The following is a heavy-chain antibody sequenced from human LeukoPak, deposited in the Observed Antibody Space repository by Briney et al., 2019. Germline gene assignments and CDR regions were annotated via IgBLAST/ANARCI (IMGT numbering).Heavy chain of an antibody. D-gene: IGHD1-20*01. CDR3: ASLITGTQGAEWFDP. Sequence: GGSLRLSCAASGFTFSSYEMNWVRQAPGKGLEWVSYISSSGSTIYYADSVKGRFTISRDNAKNSLYLQMNSLRAEDTAVYYCASLITGTQGAEWFDPWGQGTLVTVSS. V-gene: IGHV3-48*03. CDR2: ISSSGSTI. J-gene: IGHJ5*02. CDR1: GFTFSSYE.